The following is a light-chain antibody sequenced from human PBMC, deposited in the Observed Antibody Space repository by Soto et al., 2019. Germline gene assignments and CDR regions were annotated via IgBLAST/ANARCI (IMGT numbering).Light chain of an antibody. CDR2: KAS. J-gene: IGKJ1*01. CDR1: QSISSG. V-gene: IGKV1-5*03. CDR3: QHYNSYSEA. Sequence: DIQMTQSPSTLSASLGDRVTITCRASQSISSGLAWYQQKPGTAPKLLIYKASTLESGVPSRFSGSGSGTEFTLTISSLQPDDFATYYCQHYNSYSEAFGQGTKVDIK.